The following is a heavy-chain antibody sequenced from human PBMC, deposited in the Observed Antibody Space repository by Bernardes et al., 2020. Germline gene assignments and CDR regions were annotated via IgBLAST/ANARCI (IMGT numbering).Heavy chain of an antibody. CDR3: AKDRVDSDFWSGYYTWSSYFDY. V-gene: IGHV3-23*01. CDR2: ISGSGGST. D-gene: IGHD3-3*01. Sequence: GGSLKTPLTASEFASSSSATNWVRQAPGERLRLVSAISGSGGSTYYADSVKGRFTISRDNSKNTLYLQMNSLRAEDTAVYYCAKDRVDSDFWSGYYTWSSYFDYWGQGTLVTVSS. CDR1: EFASSSSA. J-gene: IGHJ4*02.